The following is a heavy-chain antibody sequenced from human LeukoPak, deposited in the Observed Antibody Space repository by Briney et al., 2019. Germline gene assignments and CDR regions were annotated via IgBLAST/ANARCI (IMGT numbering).Heavy chain of an antibody. CDR1: GFTFSSYA. Sequence: PGGSLRLSCAASGFTFSSYAMSWVRQAPGKGLEWVSAISGSGSTIYYADSVKGRFTISRNNAKNSLYLQMNSLRAEDTAVYYCARKVKGVTSYYFDYWGQGTLVTVSS. D-gene: IGHD2-2*01. V-gene: IGHV3-23*01. CDR2: ISGSGSTI. J-gene: IGHJ4*02. CDR3: ARKVKGVTSYYFDY.